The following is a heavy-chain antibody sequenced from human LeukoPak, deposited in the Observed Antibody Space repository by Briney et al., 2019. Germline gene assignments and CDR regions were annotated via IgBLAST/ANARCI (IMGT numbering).Heavy chain of an antibody. V-gene: IGHV1-8*01. CDR2: MNPNSGNT. Sequence: ASVKVSCKASGYTFTSYDINWVRQATGQGLEWMGWMNPNSGNTGYAQKFQGRVTMTRNTSISTAYMELSSLRSEDTAVYYCARGLFTRLRKTSMFRGVIRNNWFDPWGQGTLVTVSS. CDR3: ARGLFTRLRKTSMFRGVIRNNWFDP. CDR1: GYTFTSYD. J-gene: IGHJ5*02. D-gene: IGHD3-10*01.